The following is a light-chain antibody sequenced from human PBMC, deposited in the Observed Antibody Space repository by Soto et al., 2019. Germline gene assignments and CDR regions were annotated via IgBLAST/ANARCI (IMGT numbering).Light chain of an antibody. V-gene: IGKV3-20*01. CDR2: GTS. CDR1: QSVDNN. CDR3: QQYHSSPSIT. Sequence: EIVMTQSPVTLSASPLERATLXGRPSQSVDNNVAWYQQKPGQAPRLLIYGTSSRATGIPDRFSGSGSGTDFTLTISRLEPEDFAVYYCQQYHSSPSITFGQGIRLEIK. J-gene: IGKJ5*01.